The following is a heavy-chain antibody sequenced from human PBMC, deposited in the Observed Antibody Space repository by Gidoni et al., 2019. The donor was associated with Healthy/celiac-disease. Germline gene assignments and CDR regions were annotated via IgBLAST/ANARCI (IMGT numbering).Heavy chain of an antibody. D-gene: IGHD6-6*01. CDR2: INHSGST. CDR1: GGSFSGYY. CDR3: ARGPRASIAARLDY. V-gene: IGHV4-34*01. Sequence: QVQLQQWGAGLLKPSETLSLTGAVYGGSFSGYYWSWIRQPPGKGLEWIVEINHSGSTNYNPSLKSRVTISVDTSKIQFSLKLSSVTAADTAVYYCARGPRASIAARLDYWGQGTLVTVSS. J-gene: IGHJ4*02.